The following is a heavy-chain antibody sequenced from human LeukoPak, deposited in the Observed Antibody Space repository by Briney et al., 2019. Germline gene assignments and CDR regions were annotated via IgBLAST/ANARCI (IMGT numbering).Heavy chain of an antibody. CDR3: AKCPLYGDYCANGFDP. CDR2: ISGSGDTT. J-gene: IGHJ5*02. Sequence: PGGPLRLSCADSGYTFRSYAMSWVRRAPGKGLEWVSGISGSGDTTYYADSVKGRFTISRDNSKNTLYLQMNSLRAEDTAVYYCAKCPLYGDYCANGFDPWGQGPLVTVSS. V-gene: IGHV3-23*01. CDR1: GYTFRSYA. D-gene: IGHD4-17*01.